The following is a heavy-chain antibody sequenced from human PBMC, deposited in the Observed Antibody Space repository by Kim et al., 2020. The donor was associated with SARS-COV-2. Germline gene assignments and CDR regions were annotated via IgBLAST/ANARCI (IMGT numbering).Heavy chain of an antibody. Sequence: SETLSLTCTVSGGSISSYYWSWIRQPPGKGLEWIGYIYYSGSTNYNPSLKSRVTISVDTSKNQFSLKLSSVTAADTAVYYCAREGTVVTGNWFDPWGQGTLVTVSS. CDR1: GGSISSYY. CDR2: IYYSGST. D-gene: IGHD2-15*01. V-gene: IGHV4-59*13. CDR3: AREGTVVTGNWFDP. J-gene: IGHJ5*02.